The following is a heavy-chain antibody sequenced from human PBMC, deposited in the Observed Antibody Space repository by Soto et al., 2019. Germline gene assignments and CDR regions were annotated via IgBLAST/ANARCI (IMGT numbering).Heavy chain of an antibody. CDR3: ARDVERAVDTAMVTGGYGY. CDR1: GYTFTSYY. V-gene: IGHV1-46*01. J-gene: IGHJ4*02. Sequence: ASVKVSCKASGYTFTSYYMHWVRQAPGQGLEWMGIINPSGGSTSYAQKFQGRVTMTRDTSTSTVYMELSSLRSEDTAVYCCARDVERAVDTAMVTGGYGYWGQGTLVTVSS. D-gene: IGHD5-18*01. CDR2: INPSGGST.